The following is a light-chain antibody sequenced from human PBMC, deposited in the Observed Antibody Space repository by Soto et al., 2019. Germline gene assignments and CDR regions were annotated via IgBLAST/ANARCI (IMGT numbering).Light chain of an antibody. Sequence: QSALTQPPSVSGAPGQTVTISCAGTSSNIGAGYDVHWYQQLSGRAPKLVMYGTTYRPSGVPDRFSGSKSGTSASLAITALQAEDEADYYCQSYDSGLIGYVFGTGTKLTVL. CDR1: SSNIGAGYD. V-gene: IGLV1-40*01. CDR2: GTT. J-gene: IGLJ1*01. CDR3: QSYDSGLIGYV.